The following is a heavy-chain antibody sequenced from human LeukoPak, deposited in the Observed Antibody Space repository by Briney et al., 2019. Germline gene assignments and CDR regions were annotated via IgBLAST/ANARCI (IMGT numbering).Heavy chain of an antibody. Sequence: GGSLRLSCAASGFTFSSYGMHWVRQAPGKGLEWVAFIRYDGSNKYYADSVKGRFTISRDNSKNTLYLQMNSLRAEDTAVYYCAKDREDMTNYFDYWRQGTLVTVSS. CDR2: IRYDGSNK. D-gene: IGHD3-10*01. V-gene: IGHV3-30*02. J-gene: IGHJ4*02. CDR3: AKDREDMTNYFDY. CDR1: GFTFSSYG.